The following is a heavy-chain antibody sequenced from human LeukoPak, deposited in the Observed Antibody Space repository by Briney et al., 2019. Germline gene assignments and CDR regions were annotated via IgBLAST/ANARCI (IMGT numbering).Heavy chain of an antibody. CDR3: ARGLGDSSGYDP. V-gene: IGHV4-31*03. CDR1: GGSISSGGYY. CDR2: IYYSGST. D-gene: IGHD3-22*01. Sequence: SETLSLTCTVSGGSISSGGYYWSWIRQHPGKGLEWIGYIYYSGSTYYNPSLKSRVTISVDTSKNQISLKLSSVTAADTAVYYCARGLGDSSGYDPWGQGTLVTVSS. J-gene: IGHJ5*02.